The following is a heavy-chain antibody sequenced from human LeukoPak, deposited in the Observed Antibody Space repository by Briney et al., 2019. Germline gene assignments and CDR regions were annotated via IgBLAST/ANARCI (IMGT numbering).Heavy chain of an antibody. J-gene: IGHJ4*02. V-gene: IGHV3-30*02. CDR2: ISYDGSNK. Sequence: PGGSLRLSCAASGFTFSSYGMHWVRLAPGKGLEWVAFISYDGSNKYYADSVKGRFTISRDNSKNTLYLQMNSLRAEDMAVYYCAKAGSLMTTVTTLGYWGQGTLVTVSS. D-gene: IGHD4-17*01. CDR1: GFTFSSYG. CDR3: AKAGSLMTTVTTLGY.